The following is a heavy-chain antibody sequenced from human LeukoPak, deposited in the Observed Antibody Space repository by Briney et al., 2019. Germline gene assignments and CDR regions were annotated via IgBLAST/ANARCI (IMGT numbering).Heavy chain of an antibody. Sequence: GGSLRLSCVGSGFTFTNAWMSWVRQAPGKGQEWIGRIKSKTDGETTNYAEPVRGRFTISRDDSKSAVYLQMNSLKIEDTAVYYCTTDLGTYYHGSQRLIPIDYWGQGTLVTVSS. D-gene: IGHD3-10*01. CDR2: IKSKTDGETT. CDR1: GFTFTNAW. J-gene: IGHJ4*02. CDR3: TTDLGTYYHGSQRLIPIDY. V-gene: IGHV3-15*01.